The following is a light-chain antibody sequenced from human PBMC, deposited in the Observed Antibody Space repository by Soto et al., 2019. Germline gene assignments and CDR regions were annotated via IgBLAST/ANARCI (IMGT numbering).Light chain of an antibody. CDR1: QSVSSFY. CDR2: GAS. V-gene: IGKV3-20*01. CDR3: QQYGSWPRT. J-gene: IGKJ1*01. Sequence: EIVLTQSPGTLSLSPGERATLSCRASQSVSSFYLAWYQQRAGQAPRLLISGASTRTTGIPDRFSGSGSGTDFTLTISRLETEDFAVYYCQQYGSWPRTFGQGTKVDIK.